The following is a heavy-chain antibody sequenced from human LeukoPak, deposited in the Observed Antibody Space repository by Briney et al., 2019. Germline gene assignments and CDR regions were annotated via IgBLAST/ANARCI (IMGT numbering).Heavy chain of an antibody. Sequence: GGSLRLSGAASGFTFSSYSMNWVRQAPGKGLEWVSSISSSSSYTNYADSVKGRFTISRDNAKNSLYLQMNSLRAEDTAVYYCARDPKDYWGQGTLVTVSS. V-gene: IGHV3-21*01. J-gene: IGHJ4*02. CDR1: GFTFSSYS. CDR2: ISSSSSYT. CDR3: ARDPKDY.